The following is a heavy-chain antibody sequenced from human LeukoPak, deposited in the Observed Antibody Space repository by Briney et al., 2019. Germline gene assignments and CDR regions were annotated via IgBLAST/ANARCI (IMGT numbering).Heavy chain of an antibody. CDR3: AKRGVVIRVILVGFHKEAYYFDS. V-gene: IGHV3-23*01. Sequence: GGSLRLSCAASGFTLDDYAMHWVRHAPGKGLEWVSGISDSGGRTNYADSVKGRFTISRDNPKNTLYLQMNSLRAEDTAVYFCAKRGVVIRVILVGFHKEAYYFDSWGQGALVTVSS. CDR2: ISDSGGRT. D-gene: IGHD3-22*01. J-gene: IGHJ4*02. CDR1: GFTLDDYA.